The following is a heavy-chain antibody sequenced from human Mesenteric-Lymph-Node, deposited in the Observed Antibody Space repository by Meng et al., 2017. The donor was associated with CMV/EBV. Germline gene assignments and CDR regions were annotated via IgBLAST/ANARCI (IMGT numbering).Heavy chain of an antibody. V-gene: IGHV4-31*02. D-gene: IGHD5-12*01. Sequence: VSGGSMSSGAYYWNWVRQHPGKGLEWIGYIYYSGSSYYSPSLRSRVTISVDTSKNQFSLKLSSVTAADTAVYYCARGSGYDRGVFDYWGQGTLVTVSS. CDR1: GGSMSSGAYY. J-gene: IGHJ4*02. CDR3: ARGSGYDRGVFDY. CDR2: IYYSGSS.